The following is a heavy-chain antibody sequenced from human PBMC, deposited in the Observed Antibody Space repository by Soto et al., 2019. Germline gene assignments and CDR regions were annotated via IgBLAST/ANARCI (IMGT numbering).Heavy chain of an antibody. J-gene: IGHJ6*02. CDR2: IIPIFGTA. CDR1: GGTFSSYA. V-gene: IGHV1-69*13. D-gene: IGHD3-10*01. CDR3: ARASYYYGSGSSSPYYYYGMDV. Sequence: SVKVSCKASGGTFSSYAISWVRQAPGQGLEWMGGIIPIFGTANYAQKFQGRVTITADESTSTAYMELSSLRSEDTAVYYCARASYYYGSGSSSPYYYYGMDVWGQGTTVTVSS.